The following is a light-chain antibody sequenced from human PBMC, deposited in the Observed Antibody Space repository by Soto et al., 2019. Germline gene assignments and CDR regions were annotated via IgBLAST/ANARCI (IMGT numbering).Light chain of an antibody. CDR3: QQCAYSPRT. CDR1: QTVANNY. J-gene: IGKJ1*01. Sequence: DIVLTQSPGTLSLSPGERATLSCRASQTVANNYLAWYQQKPGQAPRLLIYDAYRRATGLPDRFTGSGSGTDFTLTIARLEPDDFAVDYCQQCAYSPRTFGQGTKVEIK. V-gene: IGKV3-20*01. CDR2: DAY.